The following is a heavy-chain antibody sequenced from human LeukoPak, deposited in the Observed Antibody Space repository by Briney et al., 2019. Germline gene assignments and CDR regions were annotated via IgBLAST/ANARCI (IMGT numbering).Heavy chain of an antibody. CDR1: GYTFSSYG. CDR3: ARRGGSYSHSDF. J-gene: IGHJ4*02. Sequence: ASVKVSCKASGYTFSSYGIIWVRQAPGQGLQWMGWVSPFNGNTDYAPKLQGRVTMTTDTSTTTAYMGLRSLTSDDTAVYYCARRGGSYSHSDFWGQGTLVTVSS. D-gene: IGHD1-26*01. V-gene: IGHV1-18*01. CDR2: VSPFNGNT.